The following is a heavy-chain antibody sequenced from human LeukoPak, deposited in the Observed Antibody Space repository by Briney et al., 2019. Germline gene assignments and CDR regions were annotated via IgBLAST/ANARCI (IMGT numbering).Heavy chain of an antibody. CDR1: GYSISSSYY. CDR2: IYYSGST. V-gene: IGHV4-39*01. Sequence: SETLSLTCTVSGYSISSSYYWGWIRQPPGKGLEWIGSIYYSGSTYYNPSLKSRVTISVDTSKNQFSLKLSSVTAADTAVYYCARQASKRRDGYNLVDYWGQGTLVTVSS. J-gene: IGHJ4*02. D-gene: IGHD5-24*01. CDR3: ARQASKRRDGYNLVDY.